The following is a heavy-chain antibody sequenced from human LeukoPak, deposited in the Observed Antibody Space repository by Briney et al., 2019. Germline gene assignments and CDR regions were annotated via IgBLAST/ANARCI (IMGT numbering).Heavy chain of an antibody. CDR2: IYYSGST. Sequence: PSETLSLTCTVSGGSISSGGYYWSWLRQHPGKGLEWIGYIYYSGSTYYNPSLKSRVTISVDTSKNQFSLKLSSVTAADTAVYYCAREGVDAVVAATPVSWFDPWGQGTLVTVSS. J-gene: IGHJ5*02. CDR1: GGSISSGGYY. CDR3: AREGVDAVVAATPVSWFDP. D-gene: IGHD2-15*01. V-gene: IGHV4-31*03.